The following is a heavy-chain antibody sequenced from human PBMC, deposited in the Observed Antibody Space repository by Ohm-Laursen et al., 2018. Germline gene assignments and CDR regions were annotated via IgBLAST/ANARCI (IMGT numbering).Heavy chain of an antibody. Sequence: SLRLSCSATGFTFSDHYMEWVRQAPGKGLEWVGRSRNKAKGYTTEYAASVKGRFTISRDDSKDSLFLQMNSLKTEDTAVYYCARTVAGGNDAFDVWGQGTMVTVSS. V-gene: IGHV3-72*01. D-gene: IGHD6-19*01. CDR2: SRNKAKGYTT. CDR3: ARTVAGGNDAFDV. CDR1: GFTFSDHY. J-gene: IGHJ3*01.